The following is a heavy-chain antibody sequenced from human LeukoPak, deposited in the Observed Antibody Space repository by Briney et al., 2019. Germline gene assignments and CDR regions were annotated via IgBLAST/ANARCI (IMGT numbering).Heavy chain of an antibody. J-gene: IGHJ4*02. V-gene: IGHV3-49*04. Sequence: GGSLRLSCTASGFTFGDYAMNWVRQAPGKGLDWIGFIRSKTSGGTTEYAAAVKGRFTILRDDSKSIAYLQINSLKTEDTAVYYCTRGDGSGSYWGQGTLVTVSS. CDR2: IRSKTSGGTT. D-gene: IGHD1-26*01. CDR1: GFTFGDYA. CDR3: TRGDGSGSY.